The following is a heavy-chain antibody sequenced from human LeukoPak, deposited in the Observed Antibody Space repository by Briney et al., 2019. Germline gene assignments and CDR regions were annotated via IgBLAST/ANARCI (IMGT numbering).Heavy chain of an antibody. V-gene: IGHV3-23*01. CDR1: GFTFSSYA. D-gene: IGHD2-15*01. J-gene: IGHJ4*02. Sequence: PGGSLRLSCAASGFTFSSYAMSWVRQAPGKGLEWVSAISGSGGSTYYADSVKGRFTISRDNSKNTLYLQMNRLRAEDTAVYYCAKEPIVSPIVVVVAATQSWGQGTLVTVSS. CDR3: AKEPIVSPIVVVVAATQS. CDR2: ISGSGGST.